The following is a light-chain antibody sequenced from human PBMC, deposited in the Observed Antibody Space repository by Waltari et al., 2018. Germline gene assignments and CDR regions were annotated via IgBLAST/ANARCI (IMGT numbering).Light chain of an antibody. Sequence: QSALTQTAAVSGSPGQSITLSCTGTSRDVGAYHHVSWYQQNPGKAPKVMIYDVSNRPSGVSNRFSGSKSGNTASLSISGLQAEDEADYYCSSFTTSSTYVFGTGTKVTVL. CDR1: SRDVGAYHH. CDR3: SSFTTSSTYV. CDR2: DVS. V-gene: IGLV2-14*03. J-gene: IGLJ1*01.